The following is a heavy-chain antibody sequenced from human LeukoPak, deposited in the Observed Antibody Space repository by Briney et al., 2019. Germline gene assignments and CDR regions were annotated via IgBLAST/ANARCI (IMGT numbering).Heavy chain of an antibody. D-gene: IGHD3-10*01. V-gene: IGHV3-21*01. Sequence: GGSLRLSSAASGFTFSSYSMNWVRQAPGKGLEWVSSISSSSSYIYYADSVKGRFTISRDNAKNSLYLQMNSLRAEDTAVYYCARDREAMVRGVGYFDYWGQGTLVTVSS. CDR3: ARDREAMVRGVGYFDY. CDR2: ISSSSSYI. CDR1: GFTFSSYS. J-gene: IGHJ4*02.